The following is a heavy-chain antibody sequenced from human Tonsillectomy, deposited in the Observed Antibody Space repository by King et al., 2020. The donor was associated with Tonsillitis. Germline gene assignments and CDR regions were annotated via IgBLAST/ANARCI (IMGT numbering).Heavy chain of an antibody. CDR2: IYSGDST. Sequence: DVQLVESGGGLIQPGGSLRLSYAASGFTVSSSYMSWVRQALGKGLAWVSVIYSGDSTYYADSVKGRFTISRDNSKKTLYLQMNSLSAEDTAVYYCAKEAPGAIDYWGLGTLVTVSS. V-gene: IGHV3-53*01. J-gene: IGHJ4*02. CDR3: AKEAPGAIDY. D-gene: IGHD6-13*01. CDR1: GFTVSSSY.